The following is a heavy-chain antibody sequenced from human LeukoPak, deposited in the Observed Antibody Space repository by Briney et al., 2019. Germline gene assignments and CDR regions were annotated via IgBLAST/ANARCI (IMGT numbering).Heavy chain of an antibody. J-gene: IGHJ5*02. CDR1: GYSFTTYT. V-gene: IGHV7-4-1*02. CDR2: INTYTGNP. CDR3: ARVDYSTTSNWFDP. D-gene: IGHD6-13*01. Sequence: ASVKVSCKVSGYSFTTYTLTWVRQAPGQGLEWMGWINTYTGNPTYGQGFTGRFVFSLETSVSTAYLQISSLKAEDTAVYYCARVDYSTTSNWFDPWGQGTLVTVSS.